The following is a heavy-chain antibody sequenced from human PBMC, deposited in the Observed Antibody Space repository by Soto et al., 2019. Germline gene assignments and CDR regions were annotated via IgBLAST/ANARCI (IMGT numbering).Heavy chain of an antibody. CDR3: ARSSYYYDSSGYYHPRAFDI. Sequence: QVQLVQSGAEVKKPGASVKVSCKASGYTFTSYDINWVRQATGQGLEWMGWMNPNSGNTGYAQKFQGRVTMTRNTSISTAYMELSSLRSEDPAVYYCARSSYYYDSSGYYHPRAFDIWGQGTMVTVSS. V-gene: IGHV1-8*01. D-gene: IGHD3-22*01. CDR1: GYTFTSYD. CDR2: MNPNSGNT. J-gene: IGHJ3*02.